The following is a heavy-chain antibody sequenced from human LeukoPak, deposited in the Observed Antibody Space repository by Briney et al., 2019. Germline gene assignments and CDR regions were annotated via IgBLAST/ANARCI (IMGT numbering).Heavy chain of an antibody. CDR1: GFTFSDYW. Sequence: GGSLRLSCAASGFTFSDYWMHWVRQAPGKGLVGVSRINSDGRITSYADSVKGRFTISRDNAKNTLYLQMNSLRAEDTAVYYCARDPSGWYFVDYWGQGTLVTVSS. D-gene: IGHD6-19*01. V-gene: IGHV3-74*01. CDR3: ARDPSGWYFVDY. CDR2: INSDGRIT. J-gene: IGHJ4*02.